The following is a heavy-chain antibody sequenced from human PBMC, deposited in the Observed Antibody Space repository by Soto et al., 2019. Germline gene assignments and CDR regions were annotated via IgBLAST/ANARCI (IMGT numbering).Heavy chain of an antibody. CDR2: IKQDGSEK. CDR3: ARDQASGSYYILFDY. V-gene: IGHV3-7*01. CDR1: GFTFSSCW. J-gene: IGHJ4*02. D-gene: IGHD3-10*01. Sequence: PGGSLRLSCAASGFTFSSCWMSWVRQAPGKGLEWVANIKQDGSEKYYVDSVKGRFTISRDNAKNSLYLQMNSLRAEDTAVYYCARDQASGSYYILFDYWGQGTLVTVSS.